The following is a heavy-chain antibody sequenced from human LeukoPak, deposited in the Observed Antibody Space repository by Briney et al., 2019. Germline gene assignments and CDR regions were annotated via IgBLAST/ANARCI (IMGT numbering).Heavy chain of an antibody. J-gene: IGHJ3*01. CDR3: AREAFGGYSSGWDSYDV. Sequence: WETLSLTCTVSGGSISSYYWSWIRQPPGKGLEWIGYIYYSGSTNYNPSLKSRVTISVDTSKKQFSLNLIFVTAADTAIYYCAREAFGGYSSGWDSYDVWGQGTMVTVSS. CDR2: IYYSGST. CDR1: GGSISSYY. V-gene: IGHV4-59*01. D-gene: IGHD6-19*01.